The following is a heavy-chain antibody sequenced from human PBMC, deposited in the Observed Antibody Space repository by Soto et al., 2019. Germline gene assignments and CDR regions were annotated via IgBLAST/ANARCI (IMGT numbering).Heavy chain of an antibody. CDR2: IYYSGST. Sequence: QVQLQESGPGLVKTSQTLSLTCTVFGVSISSGAYYWSWIRQHPGRGLEWIGYIYYSGSTYYNPSLKSRVSMSLDTSKNQFSLTLSSVTAADTAVYYCARDPRSAYYHDPWGQGTLVTVAS. J-gene: IGHJ5*02. CDR3: ARDPRSAYYHDP. V-gene: IGHV4-31*03. D-gene: IGHD3-3*01. CDR1: GVSISSGAYY.